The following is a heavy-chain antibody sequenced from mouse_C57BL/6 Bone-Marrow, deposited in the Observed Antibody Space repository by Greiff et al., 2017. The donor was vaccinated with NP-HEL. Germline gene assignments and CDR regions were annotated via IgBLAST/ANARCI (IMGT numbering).Heavy chain of an antibody. CDR2: ISSGGDYI. D-gene: IGHD2-4*01. Sequence: EVKLVESGEGLVKPGGSLKLSCAASGSTFSSYAMSWVRQTPEKRLEWVAYISSGGDYIYYADTVKGRFTISRDNARNTLYLQMSSLKSEDTAMYYCTRVGGYDSLYYFDYWGQGTTLTVSS. CDR3: TRVGGYDSLYYFDY. CDR1: GSTFSSYA. V-gene: IGHV5-9-1*02. J-gene: IGHJ2*01.